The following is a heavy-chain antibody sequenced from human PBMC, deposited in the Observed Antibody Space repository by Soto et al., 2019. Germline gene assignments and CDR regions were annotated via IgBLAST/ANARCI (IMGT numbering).Heavy chain of an antibody. Sequence: QVQLQESGPGLVKPSQTLSLTCTVSGGSISSGGYYWSWIRQHPGKGLEWIGYIYYSGSTYYNPSLKSRVTISVDTSKNQFSLKVSSVTPADTAVYYCARDFWSGPHYYYGMDVWGQGTTVTVSS. CDR1: GGSISSGGYY. J-gene: IGHJ6*02. D-gene: IGHD3-3*01. CDR2: IYYSGST. V-gene: IGHV4-31*03. CDR3: ARDFWSGPHYYYGMDV.